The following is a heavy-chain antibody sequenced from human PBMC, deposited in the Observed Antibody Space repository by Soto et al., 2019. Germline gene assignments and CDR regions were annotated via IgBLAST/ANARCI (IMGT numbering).Heavy chain of an antibody. V-gene: IGHV5-51*01. D-gene: IGHD6-6*01. CDR3: ARQHHVSNSPSWFDP. CDR1: GYTFSNYW. J-gene: IGHJ5*02. Sequence: GESLKISCKGSGYTFSNYWSGWVRQMPGKGLEWMGIIYPGDSDARYSPSFQGQVTFSVDKSISTAYLQWSSLKASDTAIYYCARQHHVSNSPSWFDPWGQGTLVTVSS. CDR2: IYPGDSDA.